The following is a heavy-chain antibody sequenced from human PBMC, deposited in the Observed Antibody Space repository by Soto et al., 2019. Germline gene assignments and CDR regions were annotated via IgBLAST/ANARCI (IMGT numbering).Heavy chain of an antibody. Sequence: EVQVVESGGDVVKPGGTLRLSCAASGFTFRNAWMSWVRQAPGKGLEWVGRIKRRSDGGTTAYGTPVKERFIISRDDSKKTKYLQMNSLKTEDTAVYYCVTSLVGANAFDIWGQGTMVIVSS. V-gene: IGHV3-15*01. J-gene: IGHJ3*02. CDR2: IKRRSDGGTT. CDR3: VTSLVGANAFDI. D-gene: IGHD1-26*01. CDR1: GFTFRNAW.